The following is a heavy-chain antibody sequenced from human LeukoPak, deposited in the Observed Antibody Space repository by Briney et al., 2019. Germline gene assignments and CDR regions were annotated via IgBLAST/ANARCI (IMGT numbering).Heavy chain of an antibody. J-gene: IGHJ4*02. CDR3: ARDFCSTSCNLGY. V-gene: IGHV1-69*06. Sequence: GASVKVSCKASGGTFSSYAISWVRQAPGQGLEWMGGIIPIFGTANYAQKFQGRVTITADKSTSTAYMELSSLRSEDTAVYYCARDFCSTSCNLGYWGQGTLVTVSS. D-gene: IGHD2-2*01. CDR1: GGTFSSYA. CDR2: IIPIFGTA.